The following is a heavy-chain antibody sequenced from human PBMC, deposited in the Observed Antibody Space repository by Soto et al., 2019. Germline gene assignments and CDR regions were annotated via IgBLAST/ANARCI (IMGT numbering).Heavy chain of an antibody. D-gene: IGHD3-10*01. CDR1: GFTFSDYY. J-gene: IGHJ5*02. CDR2: ISSSGSTI. CDR3: ARDREVRGVWGETNWFDP. Sequence: GGSLRLSCAASGFTFSDYYMSWIRQAPGKGLEWVSYISSSGSTIYYADSVKGRFTISRDNAKNSLYLQMNSLRAEDTAVYYCARDREVRGVWGETNWFDPWGQGTLVTVSS. V-gene: IGHV3-11*01.